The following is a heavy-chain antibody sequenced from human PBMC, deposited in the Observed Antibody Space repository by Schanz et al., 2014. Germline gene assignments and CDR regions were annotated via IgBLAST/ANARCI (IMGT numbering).Heavy chain of an antibody. Sequence: EVQLVESGGGLIQPGGSLRLSCAASGFTFSTYCMSWVRQAPGKGLEWVANIKQDESERSYVDSVKGRFTISRDNAKNSLYLQMNSLRAEDTAVYYCAKDLAVAGDYWGQGTLVTVSS. CDR3: AKDLAVAGDY. CDR2: IKQDESER. D-gene: IGHD6-19*01. CDR1: GFTFSTYC. J-gene: IGHJ4*02. V-gene: IGHV3-7*01.